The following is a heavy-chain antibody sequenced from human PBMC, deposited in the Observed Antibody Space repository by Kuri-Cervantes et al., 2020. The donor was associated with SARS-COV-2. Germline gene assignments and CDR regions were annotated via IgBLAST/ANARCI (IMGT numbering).Heavy chain of an antibody. J-gene: IGHJ4*02. V-gene: IGHV3-21*01. Sequence: GESLKISCAASGFTFSGYWMTWVRQAPGKGLEWVSSISSSSSYIYYADSVKGRFTISRDNAKNSLYLQMNSLRAEDTAVYYCARERQTGDRYFDYWGQGTLVTVSS. CDR1: GFTFSGYW. D-gene: IGHD7-27*01. CDR3: ARERQTGDRYFDY. CDR2: ISSSSSYI.